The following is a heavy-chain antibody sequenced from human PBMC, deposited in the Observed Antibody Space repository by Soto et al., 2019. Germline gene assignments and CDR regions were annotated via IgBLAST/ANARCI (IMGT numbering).Heavy chain of an antibody. CDR3: ARDVIGESVVWAFDF. CDR1: GYTFVSHY. Sequence: QVQLVQSGPEVREPGTSVKISCTASGYTFVSHYIHWVRQAHGQRPEWMGIIDLSGFRTSYSQEMRDRVVITRNTSTSTVYMEMFSLTSEDTAVYYCARDVIGESVVWAFDFWGQGTLVTVSS. CDR2: IDLSGFRT. D-gene: IGHD2-8*01. J-gene: IGHJ4*02. V-gene: IGHV1-46*04.